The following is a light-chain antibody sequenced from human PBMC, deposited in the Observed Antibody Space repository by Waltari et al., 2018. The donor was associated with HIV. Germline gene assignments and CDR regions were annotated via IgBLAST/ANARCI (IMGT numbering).Light chain of an antibody. CDR1: SSDVGGYNY. V-gene: IGLV2-14*01. CDR3: SSYTSSSTLWV. J-gene: IGLJ3*02. Sequence: QSALTQPASVSGSPGQSITISCTGTSSDVGGYNYVSWYQQHPGKAPKLMIYEVSNRPSGVSNRCSGSRSGNTASLTIYGLQAEDEADYYCSSYTSSSTLWVFGGGTKLTVL. CDR2: EVS.